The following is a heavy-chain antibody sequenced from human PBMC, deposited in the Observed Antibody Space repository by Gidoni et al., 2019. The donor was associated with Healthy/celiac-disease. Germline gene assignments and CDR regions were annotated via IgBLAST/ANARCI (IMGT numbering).Heavy chain of an antibody. D-gene: IGHD4-17*01. CDR1: GGTFSSYA. V-gene: IGHV1-69*01. J-gene: IGHJ6*02. Sequence: VQSGAEVNKPGSSVKVSCKASGGTFSSYAISWVRQAPGQGLEWMGGIIPIFGTANYAQKFQGRVTMTADESTSTAYMELSSLRSEDTAVYYCARGSAIATGYYYGMDGWGQGTTVTVSS. CDR3: ARGSAIATGYYYGMDG. CDR2: IIPIFGTA.